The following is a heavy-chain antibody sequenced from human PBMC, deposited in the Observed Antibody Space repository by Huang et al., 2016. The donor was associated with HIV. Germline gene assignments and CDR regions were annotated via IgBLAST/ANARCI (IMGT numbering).Heavy chain of an antibody. CDR2: ISGDNVST. CDR3: ARTKGEFDF. V-gene: IGHV1-18*04. CDR1: GYKFHIYE. D-gene: IGHD3-16*01. Sequence: QIHLVQSGPEVKQPGASVKVSCKASGYKFHIYEITWVRQTPGQGLEWMGWISGDNVSTRFAQKFQDRLTMTTDVSTSTAYLELRSLRLDDTAVYYCARTKGEFDFWGQGALVTVS. J-gene: IGHJ4*02.